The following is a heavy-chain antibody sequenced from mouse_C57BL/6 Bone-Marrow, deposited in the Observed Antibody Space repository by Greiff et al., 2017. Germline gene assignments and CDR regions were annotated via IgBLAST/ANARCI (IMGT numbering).Heavy chain of an antibody. CDR1: GFNIKDYY. Sequence: EVQGVESGAELVRPGASVKLSCTASGFNIKDYYIHWVKQRPEQGLEWIGGIDPEGGATEDAPNFQGKATMTADTTSKTAYRQLSSLTSEDTAVYYCTASLIYYEDDDPVWGTGTTVTVSS. D-gene: IGHD2-4*01. V-gene: IGHV14-1*01. CDR2: IDPEGGAT. CDR3: TASLIYYEDDDPV. J-gene: IGHJ1*03.